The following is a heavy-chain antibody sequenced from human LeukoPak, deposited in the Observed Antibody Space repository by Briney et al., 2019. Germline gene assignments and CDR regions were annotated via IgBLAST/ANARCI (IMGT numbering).Heavy chain of an antibody. D-gene: IGHD2-15*01. J-gene: IGHJ4*02. CDR3: ASGYSQVWVDY. CDR1: GGSISSSSYY. Sequence: SETLSLTCTVSGGSISSSSYYWGWIRQPPGKGLEWIVSIYYSGRAYSNSSLTSRVTISVDTSKNQFSMKLSSVTAADTAVYYCASGYSQVWVDYWGQGTLVTVSS. V-gene: IGHV4-39*01. CDR2: IYYSGRA.